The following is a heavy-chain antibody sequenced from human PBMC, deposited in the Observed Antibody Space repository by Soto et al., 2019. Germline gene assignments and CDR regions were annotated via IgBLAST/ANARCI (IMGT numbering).Heavy chain of an antibody. CDR2: INHSGST. J-gene: IGHJ4*02. Sequence: SETLSLTCAVYGGSFSGYYWSWIRQPPGKGLEWIGEINHSGSTNYNPSLKSRVTMSVDTSKNQFSLKLSSVTAADTAVYYCARDSSSWENYFDYWGQGTLVTVSS. V-gene: IGHV4-34*01. CDR3: ARDSSSWENYFDY. D-gene: IGHD6-13*01. CDR1: GGSFSGYY.